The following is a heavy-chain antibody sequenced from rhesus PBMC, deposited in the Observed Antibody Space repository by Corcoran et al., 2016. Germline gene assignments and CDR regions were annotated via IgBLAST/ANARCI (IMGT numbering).Heavy chain of an antibody. V-gene: IGHV4-80*01. CDR2: IHGNTGST. J-gene: IGHJ4*01. D-gene: IGHD5-12*01. Sequence: QVQLQESGPGLVKPSETLSLTCTVSGASITSNWWSWIRQPPGKGLEWIGEIHGNTGSTIYDPSLKRRVTISKDASKTQFSLKVISVTAADTAVYYCARASLQNWGQGVLVTVSS. CDR1: GASITSNW. CDR3: ARASLQN.